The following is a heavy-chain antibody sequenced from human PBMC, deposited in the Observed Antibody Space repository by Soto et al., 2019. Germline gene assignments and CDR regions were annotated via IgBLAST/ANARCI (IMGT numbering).Heavy chain of an antibody. CDR3: ARASGESYPGSRVFDS. V-gene: IGHV3-23*01. J-gene: IGHJ4*02. D-gene: IGHD3-10*01. Sequence: PGGSLRLSCAASGFSFRSNAMSWGRQEQGKGLEWGSVITDTGGDTLYADSVKGRFTISRDNSKNTLYLQMNSLRAEDTAIYYCARASGESYPGSRVFDSWGQGTRVT. CDR1: GFSFRSNA. CDR2: ITDTGGDT.